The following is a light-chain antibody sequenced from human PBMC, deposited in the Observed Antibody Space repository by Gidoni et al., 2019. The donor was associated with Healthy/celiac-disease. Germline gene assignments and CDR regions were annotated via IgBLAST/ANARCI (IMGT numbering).Light chain of an antibody. J-gene: IGKJ1*01. V-gene: IGKV3-20*01. CDR1: QSVSSSY. Sequence: EIVLTQSPGTLSLSPGERATLSCRASQSVSSSYLAWYQQKPGQAPRLLIYGASSRATGIPDRFSGSGSGTDFTLTLSRLEPEDFAVYYCQQYGSSTWTFGQXTKVEIK. CDR3: QQYGSSTWT. CDR2: GAS.